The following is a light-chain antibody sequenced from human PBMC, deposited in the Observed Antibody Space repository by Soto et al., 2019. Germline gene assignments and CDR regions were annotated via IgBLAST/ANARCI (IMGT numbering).Light chain of an antibody. CDR1: QSVSSY. CDR2: DAS. V-gene: IGKV3-11*01. CDR3: QQRSNWPPGHT. J-gene: IGKJ4*01. Sequence: EIVLTQSPATLSLSPGERATLSCRASQSVSSYLAWYQQKPDQAPRLLIYDASNMATGIPARFSGSGSGTDFTLTISSLEPEDFAVYYWQQRSNWPPGHTFGGGTKVEIK.